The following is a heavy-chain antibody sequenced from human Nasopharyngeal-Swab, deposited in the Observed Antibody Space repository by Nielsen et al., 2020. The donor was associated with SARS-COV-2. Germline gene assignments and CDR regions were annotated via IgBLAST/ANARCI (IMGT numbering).Heavy chain of an antibody. V-gene: IGHV3-20*01. CDR3: ARDAEQPGDYYYGMDV. Sequence: VRQAPGKGLERVSGINWNGGSTGYADSVKGRFTISRDNAKNSLYLQMNSLRAEDTALYHCARDAEQPGDYYYGMDVWGQGTTVTVSS. J-gene: IGHJ6*02. D-gene: IGHD6-13*01. CDR2: INWNGGST.